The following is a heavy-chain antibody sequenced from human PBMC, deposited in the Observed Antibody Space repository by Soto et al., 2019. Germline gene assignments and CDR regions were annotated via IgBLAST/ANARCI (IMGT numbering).Heavy chain of an antibody. CDR2: ISDRGGI. CDR1: CISITSSY. CDR3: ARGRHWFGP. Sequence: SETLSPTCTVSCISITSSYWNWFRQSPGKGLEWIGQISDRGGIKYNPPLESRGAISTDTSKNQFSLTLTAVNAADTAVYFCARGRHWFGPWGQGTLVTVSS. J-gene: IGHJ5*02. V-gene: IGHV4-59*08.